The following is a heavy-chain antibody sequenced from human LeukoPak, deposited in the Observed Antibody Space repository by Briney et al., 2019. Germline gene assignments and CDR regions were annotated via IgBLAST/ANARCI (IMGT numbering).Heavy chain of an antibody. CDR2: IYCSGST. Sequence: SETLSLTCTVSGGSISSGDYYWSWIRQPPGKGLEWIGYIYCSGSTYYNPSLKSRVTISVDTSKNQFSLKLSSVTAADTAVYYCARAARPAGVGHDYWGQGTQVTVSS. D-gene: IGHD6-6*01. V-gene: IGHV4-30-4*01. J-gene: IGHJ4*02. CDR1: GGSISSGDYY. CDR3: ARAARPAGVGHDY.